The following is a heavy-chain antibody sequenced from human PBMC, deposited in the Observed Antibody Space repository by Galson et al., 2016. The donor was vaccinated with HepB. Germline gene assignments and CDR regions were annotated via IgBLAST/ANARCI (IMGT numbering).Heavy chain of an antibody. V-gene: IGHV3-23*01. J-gene: IGHJ4*02. CDR1: GFTFRSFA. CDR2: FSGGAGTT. Sequence: SLRLSCAASGFTFRSFAMSWVRQAPRKGLEWVAAFSGGAGTTYYADSVRGRFTISRDNSKNTLFLQMNSLKDEDTAVYYCVKWAHGDLRQGGSYSDYWGQGALVTVSS. CDR3: VKWAHGDLRQGGSYSDY. D-gene: IGHD4-17*01.